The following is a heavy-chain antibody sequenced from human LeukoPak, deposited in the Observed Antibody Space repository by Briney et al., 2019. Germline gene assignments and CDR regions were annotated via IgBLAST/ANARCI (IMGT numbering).Heavy chain of an antibody. CDR2: ISYDGSNK. J-gene: IGHJ3*02. V-gene: IGHV3-30*03. D-gene: IGHD3-9*01. CDR3: ARSSHYDILTGYSEEDAFDI. Sequence: GGSLRLSCAASGFTFSSYGMHWVRQAPGKGLEWVAVISYDGSNKYYADSVKGRFTISRDTSKNTLYLQMNSLRVEDTAVYYCARSSHYDILTGYSEEDAFDIWGQGTMVTVSS. CDR1: GFTFSSYG.